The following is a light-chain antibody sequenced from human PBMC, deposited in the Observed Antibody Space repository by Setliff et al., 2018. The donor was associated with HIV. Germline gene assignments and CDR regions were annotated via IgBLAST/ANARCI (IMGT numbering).Light chain of an antibody. Sequence: QSVLTQPASVSGSPGQSITTSCTGTSSDVGGYNYVSWYQQHPGKAPKLMISDVSNRPSGVSNRFSGSKSGNTASLTISGLQAEDEADYYCSSYTSSTPLYVFGTGTKVTVL. J-gene: IGLJ1*01. CDR1: SSDVGGYNY. V-gene: IGLV2-14*03. CDR2: DVS. CDR3: SSYTSSTPLYV.